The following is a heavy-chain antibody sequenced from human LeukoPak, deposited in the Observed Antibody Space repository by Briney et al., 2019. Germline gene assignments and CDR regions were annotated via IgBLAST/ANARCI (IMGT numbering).Heavy chain of an antibody. CDR3: AREKEGIASR. CDR2: INPNSGGT. Sequence: GASVKVSCKASGYTFTRYYMHWVRQAPGQGLEWMGRINPNSGGTNYAQKFHGRVTMTRDTSISTAYMELSRLRSDDTAVYYCAREKEGIASRWGQGTLVTVSS. D-gene: IGHD6-13*01. CDR1: GYTFTRYY. V-gene: IGHV1-2*06. J-gene: IGHJ4*02.